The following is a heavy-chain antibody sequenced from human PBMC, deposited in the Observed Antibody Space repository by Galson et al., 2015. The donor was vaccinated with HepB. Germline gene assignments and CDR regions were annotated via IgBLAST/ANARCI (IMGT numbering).Heavy chain of an antibody. Sequence: LRLSCAASGFTFSNNWMTWVRQTPGKGLEWVASINRDGSDIKYVDSLRGRFTISRDNAKNTLYLEMNSLRAEDTATYYCARRYAGYNSGWGTFDCWGQGTLVTVSS. CDR2: INRDGSDI. V-gene: IGHV3-7*03. CDR1: GFTFSNNW. CDR3: ARRYAGYNSGWGTFDC. J-gene: IGHJ4*02. D-gene: IGHD6-19*01.